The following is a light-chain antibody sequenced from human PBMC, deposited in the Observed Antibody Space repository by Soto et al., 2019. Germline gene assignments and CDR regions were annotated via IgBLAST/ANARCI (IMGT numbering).Light chain of an antibody. CDR3: SSYTSSSTLYV. CDR2: DVS. CDR1: SSDVGGYNY. V-gene: IGLV2-14*01. Sequence: QSALTQPASVSGSPGQSITISCTGTSSDVGGYNYVSWYQQHPVKAPKLMIYDVSTQPSGLSTRFSGSKSGNTASLTISGLQDEDEADYYCSSYTSSSTLYVFGTGTKLTVL. J-gene: IGLJ1*01.